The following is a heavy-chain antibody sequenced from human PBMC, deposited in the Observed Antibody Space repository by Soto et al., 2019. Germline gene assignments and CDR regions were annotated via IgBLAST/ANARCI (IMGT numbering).Heavy chain of an antibody. V-gene: IGHV4-59*01. J-gene: IGHJ3*02. CDR1: GGSISSYY. Sequence: SETLSLTCTVSGGSISSYYWSWIRQPPGKGLEWIGYIYYSGSTNYNPSLKSRVTISVDTSKNQFSLKLSSVTAADTAVYYCAGGGVIVTTDAFDIWGQGTMVTVSS. CDR2: IYYSGST. CDR3: AGGGVIVTTDAFDI. D-gene: IGHD3-16*02.